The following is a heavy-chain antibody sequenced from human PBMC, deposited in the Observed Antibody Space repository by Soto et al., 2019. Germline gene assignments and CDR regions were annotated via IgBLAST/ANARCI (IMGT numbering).Heavy chain of an antibody. V-gene: IGHV4-31*03. J-gene: IGHJ4*02. D-gene: IGHD5-18*01. Sequence: SETLSLTYTVSGGSISSGGYYWSWIRQHPGKGLEWIGYIYYSGSTYYNPSLKSRVTISVDTSKNQFSLKLSSVTAADTAVYYCASTVDTAMGVFDYWGQGTLVTAPQ. CDR2: IYYSGST. CDR3: ASTVDTAMGVFDY. CDR1: GGSISSGGYY.